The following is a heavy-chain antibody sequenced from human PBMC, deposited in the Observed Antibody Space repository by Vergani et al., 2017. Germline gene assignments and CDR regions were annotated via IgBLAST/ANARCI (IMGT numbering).Heavy chain of an antibody. CDR2: IVVGSGNT. J-gene: IGHJ6*02. CDR1: GFTFTSSA. CDR3: AAESPNYYGSGSYYPTYYYYGMDV. V-gene: IGHV1-58*02. D-gene: IGHD3-10*01. Sequence: QMQLVQSGPEVKKPGTSVKVSCKASGFTFTSSAMQWVRQARGQRLEWIGWIVVGSGNTNYAQKFQERVTITRDMSTSTAYMELSSLRSEDTAVYYCAAESPNYYGSGSYYPTYYYYGMDVWGQGTTVTVSS.